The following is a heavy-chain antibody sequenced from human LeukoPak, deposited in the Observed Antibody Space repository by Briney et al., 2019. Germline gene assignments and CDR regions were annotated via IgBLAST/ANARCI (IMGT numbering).Heavy chain of an antibody. Sequence: GGSLRLSCAASRFTFSSYSMNWVRQAPGKGLEWVSYINRDSSSTHYADSVKGRFTISRDNAKSSLYLQMNSLRAEDTAVYYCTRDPEALDYWGQGTLVTVSS. CDR1: RFTFSSYS. CDR3: TRDPEALDY. CDR2: INRDSSST. J-gene: IGHJ4*02. V-gene: IGHV3-48*01. D-gene: IGHD1-14*01.